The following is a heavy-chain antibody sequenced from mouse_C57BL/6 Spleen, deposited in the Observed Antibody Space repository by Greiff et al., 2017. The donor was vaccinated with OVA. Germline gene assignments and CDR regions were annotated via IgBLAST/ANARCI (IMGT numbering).Heavy chain of an antibody. CDR2: IYPGDGDT. V-gene: IGHV1-82*01. CDR3: ARGAIYYYGSSDAMDY. Sequence: QVQLQQSGPELVKPGASVKISCKASGYAFSSSWMNWVKQRPGKGLEWIGRIYPGDGDTNYNGKFKGKATLTADKSSSTAYMQLSSLTSEDSAVYFCARGAIYYYGSSDAMDYWGQGTSVTVSS. D-gene: IGHD1-1*01. CDR1: GYAFSSSW. J-gene: IGHJ4*01.